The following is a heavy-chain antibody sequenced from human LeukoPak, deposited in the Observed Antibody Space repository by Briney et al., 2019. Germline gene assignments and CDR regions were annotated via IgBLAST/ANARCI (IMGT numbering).Heavy chain of an antibody. CDR3: AREENYYYYMDV. Sequence: PGGSLRLSCAASGFIFSSYAMSWVRLAPGKGLEWVSALIGSGGTTYYADSVKGRFTISRDNSRNTLYLQMNSLRAEDTAVYYCAREENYYYYMDVWGKGTTVTVSS. CDR2: LIGSGGTT. CDR1: GFIFSSYA. J-gene: IGHJ6*03. V-gene: IGHV3-23*01.